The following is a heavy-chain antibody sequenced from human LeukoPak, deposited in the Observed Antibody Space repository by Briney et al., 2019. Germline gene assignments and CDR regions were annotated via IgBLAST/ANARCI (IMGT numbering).Heavy chain of an antibody. CDR3: AKVAKYYYGSETYYFFEN. CDR1: GFTFTTYW. CDR2: INKNGTEK. D-gene: IGHD3-10*01. V-gene: IGHV3-7*01. Sequence: GGSLRLSCAASGFTFTTYWMNWVRQAPGKGLEWVANINKNGTEKYYADSVKGRFTISKDNAKNSLYLQMNSLRVEDTAVYYCAKVAKYYYGSETYYFFENWGQGTPVTASS. J-gene: IGHJ4*02.